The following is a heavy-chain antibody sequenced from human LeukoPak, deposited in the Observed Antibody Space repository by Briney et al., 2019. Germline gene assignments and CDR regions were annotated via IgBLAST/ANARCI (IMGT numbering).Heavy chain of an antibody. Sequence: WASVKVSCKASGYTFTSYGISWVRQAPGQGLEWMGWISAYNGNTNYAQKLQGRVTMTTDTSTSTAYMELSSLRSEDTAVYYCARAREGSGSYYYYYYYMDVWGKGTTVTISS. J-gene: IGHJ6*03. CDR1: GYTFTSYG. CDR2: ISAYNGNT. V-gene: IGHV1-18*01. CDR3: ARAREGSGSYYYYYYYMDV. D-gene: IGHD3-10*01.